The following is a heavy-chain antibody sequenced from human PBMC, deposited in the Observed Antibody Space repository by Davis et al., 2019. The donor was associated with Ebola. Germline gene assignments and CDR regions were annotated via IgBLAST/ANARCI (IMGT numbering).Heavy chain of an antibody. J-gene: IGHJ6*03. Sequence: ASVKVSCKASGYTFTGYYMHWVRQAPGQGLEWMGWINPNSGGTNYAQKFQGRVTMTRDTSISTAYMELSRLRSDDTAVYYCARSGDLFYYYYMDVWGKGTTVTVSS. CDR2: INPNSGGT. CDR1: GYTFTGYY. D-gene: IGHD7-27*01. CDR3: ARSGDLFYYYYMDV. V-gene: IGHV1-2*02.